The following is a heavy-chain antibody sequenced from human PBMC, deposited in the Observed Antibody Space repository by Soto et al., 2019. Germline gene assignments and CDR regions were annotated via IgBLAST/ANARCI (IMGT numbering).Heavy chain of an antibody. D-gene: IGHD3-22*01. CDR1: GFTFSSYW. Sequence: GGSLRLSCAASGFTFSSYWMSWVRQAPGKGLEWVANIKQDGSEKYYVDSVKGRFTISRDNAKNSLYLQMNSMRAEDTAVYYCARFYYDSSGYLPSPYYYYYGMDVWGQGTTVTVSS. CDR3: ARFYYDSSGYLPSPYYYYYGMDV. CDR2: IKQDGSEK. V-gene: IGHV3-7*04. J-gene: IGHJ6*02.